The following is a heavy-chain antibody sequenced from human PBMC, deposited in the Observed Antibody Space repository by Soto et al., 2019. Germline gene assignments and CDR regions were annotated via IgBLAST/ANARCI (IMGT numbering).Heavy chain of an antibody. V-gene: IGHV4-39*07. CDR2: IYYSGST. CDR1: GGSISSSSYY. CDR3: ARDAHYSSSWYDWFDP. D-gene: IGHD6-13*01. J-gene: IGHJ5*02. Sequence: SETLSLTCTVSGGSISSSSYYWGWIRQPPGKGLEWIGSIYYSGSTNYNPSLKSRVTISVDTSKNQFSLKLSSVTAADTAVYYCARDAHYSSSWYDWFDPWGQGPLVTVFS.